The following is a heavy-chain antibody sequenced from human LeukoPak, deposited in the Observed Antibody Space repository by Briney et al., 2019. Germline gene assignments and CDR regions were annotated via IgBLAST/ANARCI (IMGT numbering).Heavy chain of an antibody. D-gene: IGHD5-18*01. CDR2: VLDSERT. CDR1: GGSISTHY. J-gene: IGHJ4*02. V-gene: IGHV4-59*11. CDR3: ATIKRGSIFGYFDF. Sequence: ASETLSLTCTVSGGSISTHYWSWIRQPPGKGLEWIGYVLDSERTKDNPSLKSRATLSADTSKNQFSLRLTSVTAADSAVYCCATIKRGSIFGYFDFWGQGVLVTVSS.